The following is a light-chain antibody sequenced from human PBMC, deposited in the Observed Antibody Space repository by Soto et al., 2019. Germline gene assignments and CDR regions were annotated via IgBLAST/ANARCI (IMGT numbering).Light chain of an antibody. CDR1: QTISSW. CDR2: KAS. J-gene: IGKJ1*01. V-gene: IGKV1-5*03. CDR3: QQCNSFWT. Sequence: DSQMTQSPSTLSGAVGDRVTITCRASQTISSWLAWYQQKPGKAPKLLIYKASTLKSGVSSRFSGSGSGTEFSLTISSLQPDDFATYYCQQCNSFWTFGQGTKVDIK.